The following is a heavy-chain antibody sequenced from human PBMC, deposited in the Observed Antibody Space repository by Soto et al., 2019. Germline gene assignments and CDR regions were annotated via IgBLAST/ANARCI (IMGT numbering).Heavy chain of an antibody. CDR1: GYPFSDNQ. CDR2: INPKSDDT. J-gene: IGHJ5*02. Sequence: ASVKVSCKASGYPFSDNQIHGLRRAPGQGLEWMGRINPKSDDTNYAQKFQGRVTMTRDTSIDTAYLELTGLTSDDTATYYCARKHSLDYIRWGLDPWGQGTLVTVSS. V-gene: IGHV1-2*02. CDR3: ARKHSLDYIRWGLDP. D-gene: IGHD4-4*01.